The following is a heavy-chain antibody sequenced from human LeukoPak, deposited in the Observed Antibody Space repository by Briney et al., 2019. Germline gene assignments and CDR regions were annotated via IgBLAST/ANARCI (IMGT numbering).Heavy chain of an antibody. Sequence: GGSLTLSCAVSGSNISNSFINWVRQAPGKGLEWVSIIYSGGTTHYADSVRGRFTVSRDFSQNTLYLQMDSLRADDTAVYYCARRYWNPTSGFYYYYLDVWGRGTTVIVSS. V-gene: IGHV3-53*01. D-gene: IGHD1-1*01. CDR1: GSNISNSF. CDR2: IYSGGTT. J-gene: IGHJ6*03. CDR3: ARRYWNPTSGFYYYYLDV.